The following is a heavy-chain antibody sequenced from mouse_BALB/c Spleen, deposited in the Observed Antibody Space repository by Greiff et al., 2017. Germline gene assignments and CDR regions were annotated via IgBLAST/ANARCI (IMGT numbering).Heavy chain of an antibody. CDR3: TREFYYGSSLSFAY. Sequence: DVQLQESGGGLVQPGGSMKLSCVASGFTFSNYWMNWVRQSPEKGLEWVAEIRLKSNNYATHYAESVKGRFTISRDDSKSSVYLQMNNLRAEDTGIYYCTREFYYGSSLSFAYWGQGTLVTVSA. CDR2: IRLKSNNYAT. J-gene: IGHJ3*01. D-gene: IGHD1-1*01. V-gene: IGHV6-6*02. CDR1: GFTFSNYW.